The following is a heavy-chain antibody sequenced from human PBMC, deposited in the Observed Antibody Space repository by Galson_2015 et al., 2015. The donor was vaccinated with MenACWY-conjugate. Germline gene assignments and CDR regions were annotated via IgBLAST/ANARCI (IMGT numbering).Heavy chain of an antibody. CDR2: ISSNGGST. CDR3: VREQLVPLYYFDY. D-gene: IGHD6-6*01. J-gene: IGHJ4*02. V-gene: IGHV3-64D*09. CDR1: GFTFSSYS. Sequence: SLRLSCAASGFTFSSYSMNWVRQAPGKGLEYVSAISSNGGSTYYADSVKGRFTISRDNSKNTLYLQMSSLRAEDTAVYYCVREQLVPLYYFDYWGQGTLVTVSS.